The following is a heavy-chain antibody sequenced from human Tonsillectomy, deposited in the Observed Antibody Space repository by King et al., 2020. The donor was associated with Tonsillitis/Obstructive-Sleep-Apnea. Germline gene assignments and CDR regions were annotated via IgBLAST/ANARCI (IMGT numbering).Heavy chain of an antibody. V-gene: IGHV3-74*01. Sequence: VQLVESGGGLVQPGGSLRLSCAASGFTFSNYWMHWVRQAPGKGLVWVSRINSDGSSTKYADSVKGLCTISRDNAKNTLYLQMNSLRAEDTAVYYCARVCLEDQLLLSYWGQGTLVTVSS. CDR3: ARVCLEDQLLLSY. CDR2: INSDGSST. CDR1: GFTFSNYW. J-gene: IGHJ4*02. D-gene: IGHD2-2*01.